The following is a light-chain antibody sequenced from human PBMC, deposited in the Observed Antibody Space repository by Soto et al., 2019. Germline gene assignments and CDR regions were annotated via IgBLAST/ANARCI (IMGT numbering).Light chain of an antibody. J-gene: IGLJ1*01. CDR3: TSYTSSGTYV. CDR2: DVS. V-gene: IGLV2-14*01. Sequence: QSAPTQPASVSGSPGQSITISCTGTSSDVGGYNYVSWHQQHPGKAPKLTIYDVSSRPSGVSNRFSASKSGNTASLTISGLQAEDEADYYCTSYTSSGTYVFGIGTQLTVL. CDR1: SSDVGGYNY.